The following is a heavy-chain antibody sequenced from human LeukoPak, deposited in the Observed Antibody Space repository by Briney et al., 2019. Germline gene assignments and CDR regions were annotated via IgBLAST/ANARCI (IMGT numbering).Heavy chain of an antibody. D-gene: IGHD3-10*01. CDR1: GFTFSNSV. Sequence: PGGSQRLSCAASGFTFSNSVVSWVRQAPGKGLEWVSSFSGSDENTHHADSVKGRFTISRDNSKNTLYLQMNSLRVEDTATYYCAKLKVFGSGSWDYWGQGSLVTVSS. V-gene: IGHV3-23*01. CDR3: AKLKVFGSGSWDY. CDR2: FSGSDENT. J-gene: IGHJ4*02.